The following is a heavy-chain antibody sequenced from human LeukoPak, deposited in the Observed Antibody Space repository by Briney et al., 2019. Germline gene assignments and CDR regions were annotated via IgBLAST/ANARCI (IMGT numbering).Heavy chain of an antibody. V-gene: IGHV3-49*03. CDR3: TRDEFGYGSNFFDY. CDR1: GFNFGDYA. Sequence: GGSLRLSCTTSGFNFGDYAMSWFRQAPEKGLEGIGFITHKAFGGTAEYAASVKGRFTISRDDSRSTAYLQMDNVRTEDTGIYYCTRDEFGYGSNFFDYWGQGTLVTVST. J-gene: IGHJ4*02. D-gene: IGHD3-22*01. CDR2: ITHKAFGGTA.